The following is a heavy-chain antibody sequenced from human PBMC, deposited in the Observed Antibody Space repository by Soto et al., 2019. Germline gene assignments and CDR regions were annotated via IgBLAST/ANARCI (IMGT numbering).Heavy chain of an antibody. CDR2: INWNGGST. Sequence: GGSLRLSCAASGFTFDDYGMSWVRQAPGKGLEWVSGINWNGGSTGYADSVKGRFTISRDNAKSSLYLQMNSLRAEDTALYYCAREQTNQPLLYVYYYYYGMDVWGQGTTVTVSS. J-gene: IGHJ6*02. D-gene: IGHD2-2*02. CDR1: GFTFDDYG. CDR3: AREQTNQPLLYVYYYYYGMDV. V-gene: IGHV3-20*04.